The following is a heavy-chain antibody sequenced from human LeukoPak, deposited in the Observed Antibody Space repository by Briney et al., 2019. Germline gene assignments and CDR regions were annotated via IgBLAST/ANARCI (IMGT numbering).Heavy chain of an antibody. D-gene: IGHD4-17*01. V-gene: IGHV3-21*01. Sequence: GGSLRLSCAASGFTFSSYSMNWVRQAPGKGLEWVSSISSSSSYIYYADSVKGRFTISRDNAKNSLYLQINSLRAKEQAVYLCARGGWVDYGEDHWGQGTLVTVSS. CDR3: ARGGWVDYGEDH. J-gene: IGHJ4*02. CDR2: ISSSSSYI. CDR1: GFTFSSYS.